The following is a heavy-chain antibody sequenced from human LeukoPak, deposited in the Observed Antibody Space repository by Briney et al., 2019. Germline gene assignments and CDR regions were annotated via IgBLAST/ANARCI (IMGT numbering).Heavy chain of an antibody. CDR2: IYTSGST. J-gene: IGHJ4*02. CDR3: ARGPRTIRYFDF. D-gene: IGHD3-9*01. CDR1: GGSISSYY. V-gene: IGHV4-4*07. Sequence: SETLSLTCTVSGGSISSYYWSWIRQPPGKGLEWIGRIYTSGSTNYNPSLKSRVTMSVDTSKNQFSLKLSSVTAADTAVYYCARGPRTIRYFDFWGQGTLVTVSS.